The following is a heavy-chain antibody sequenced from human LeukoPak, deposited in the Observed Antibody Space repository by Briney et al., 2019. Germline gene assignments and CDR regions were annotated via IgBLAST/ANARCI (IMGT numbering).Heavy chain of an antibody. Sequence: SETLSLTCAVYGGSFSGYYWSWIRQPPGKGLEWIGEINDSGSTNYNPSLKSRVTISVDTSKNQFSLKLSSVTAADTAVYYCAREGLRLGELSLLYFDYWGQGTLVTVSS. CDR2: INDSGST. CDR3: AREGLRLGELSLLYFDY. D-gene: IGHD3-16*02. CDR1: GGSFSGYY. J-gene: IGHJ4*02. V-gene: IGHV4-34*01.